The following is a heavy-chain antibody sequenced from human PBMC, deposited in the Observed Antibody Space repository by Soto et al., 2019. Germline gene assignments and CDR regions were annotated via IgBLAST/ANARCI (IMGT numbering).Heavy chain of an antibody. D-gene: IGHD6-19*01. V-gene: IGHV3-15*01. Sequence: PRGLRRLSYAASGFTFRNAWIICVRQAPGKGLDWVGRIKSNTDGGTTDYAARVKGRFTISRHDSKNTLHLQKTSLKNKDTAVYYCTTDLYRSGWFPFDYWGQGTLVTV. CDR3: TTDLYRSGWFPFDY. CDR1: GFTFRNAW. J-gene: IGHJ4*02. CDR2: IKSNTDGGTT.